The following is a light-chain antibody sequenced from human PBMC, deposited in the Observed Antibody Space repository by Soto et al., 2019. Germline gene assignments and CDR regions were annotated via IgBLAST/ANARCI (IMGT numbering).Light chain of an antibody. CDR3: QQFSSYSRT. CDR1: QSISSW. CDR2: TAS. V-gene: IGKV1-5*01. J-gene: IGKJ1*01. Sequence: DIQMTQSPSTLSASVGDRVTITCRATQSISSWLAWYQQKPGKAPKLLIYTASNLDSGVPPRFSGSGSGTEFTRALSSLQPDDFSTYYCQQFSSYSRTFGQGTKVEMK.